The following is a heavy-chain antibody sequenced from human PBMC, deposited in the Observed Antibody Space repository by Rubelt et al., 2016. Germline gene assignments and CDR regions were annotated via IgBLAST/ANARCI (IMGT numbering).Heavy chain of an antibody. D-gene: IGHD6-13*01. Sequence: LVQSGPEVKKPGASVKVSCKASGNTFTNYGISWVRQTPGHGLEWHGWINPSSDDTKYAKKFKDRVTMTTDTPTKPAYMWLSSLRSEDTAVYYCARGVAAAAPSDIWGQGTMVTVSS. J-gene: IGHJ3*02. CDR1: GNTFTNYG. V-gene: IGHV1-18*01. CDR3: ARGVAAAAPSDI. CDR2: INPSSDDT.